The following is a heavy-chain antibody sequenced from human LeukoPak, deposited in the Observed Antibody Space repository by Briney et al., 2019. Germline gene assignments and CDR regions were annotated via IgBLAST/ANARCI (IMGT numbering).Heavy chain of an antibody. CDR2: TNPSTGSS. D-gene: IGHD3-16*01. CDR1: GYTFNTYG. V-gene: IGHV1-18*01. CDR3: ARDVNMLKVGIQSPDVFDV. J-gene: IGHJ3*01. Sequence: PGASVKVSCKASGYTFNTYGLAWVRQAPGQGLEWMGWTNPSTGSSEYAQKFQSRVTLTTDTSTSTAYLDLSGLRSDDTAVYFCARDVNMLKVGIQSPDVFDVWGQGTMLTVSA.